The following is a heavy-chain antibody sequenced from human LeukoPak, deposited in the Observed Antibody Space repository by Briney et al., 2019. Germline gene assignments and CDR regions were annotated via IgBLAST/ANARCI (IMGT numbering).Heavy chain of an antibody. J-gene: IGHJ5*02. CDR3: ASLTGDGDP. V-gene: IGHV4-31*03. CDR2: IHHGGST. Sequence: SETLSLTCTVSGGSISSGGYYWSWIRQHPGKGPEWIGYIHHGGSTYYNPSLKSRVTISVDTSKNQFSLKLSSVTAADTAVYYCASLTGDGDPWGQGTLVTVSS. D-gene: IGHD7-27*01. CDR1: GGSISSGGYY.